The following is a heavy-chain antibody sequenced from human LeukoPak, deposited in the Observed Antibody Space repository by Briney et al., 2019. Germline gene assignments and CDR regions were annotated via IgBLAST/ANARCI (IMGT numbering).Heavy chain of an antibody. J-gene: IGHJ4*02. D-gene: IGHD5-18*01. V-gene: IGHV4-39*01. CDR3: ARQYSGDSRSPFFDY. CDR2: VGYSGST. CDR1: GVSISSSSYC. Sequence: AAETLSLACTVSGVSISSSSYCCGWLRQPAGNGLEWIGSVGYSGSTYYNPSLKSRVTISVDTSKNQFSLKLSSVTAADKAVYYCARQYSGDSRSPFFDYWGQGTLVTVSS.